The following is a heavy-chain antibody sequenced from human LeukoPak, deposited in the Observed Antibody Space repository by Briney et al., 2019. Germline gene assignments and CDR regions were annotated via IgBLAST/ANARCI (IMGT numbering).Heavy chain of an antibody. V-gene: IGHV3-21*01. CDR2: ISSSSSYI. D-gene: IGHD6-13*01. J-gene: IGHJ4*02. Sequence: GGSLRLSCAASGFTFSSYSMNWVRQAPGKGLEWVSSISSSSSYIYYADSVKGRFTISRDNAKNSLYLQMNSLRAEDTAVYYCARGPAGTFFRYFDYWGQGTLVTVSS. CDR1: GFTFSSYS. CDR3: ARGPAGTFFRYFDY.